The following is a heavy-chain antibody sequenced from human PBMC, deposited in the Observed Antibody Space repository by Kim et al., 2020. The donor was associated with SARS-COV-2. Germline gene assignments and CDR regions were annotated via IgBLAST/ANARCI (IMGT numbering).Heavy chain of an antibody. CDR1: GFTFSNAW. V-gene: IGHV3-15*01. Sequence: GGSLRLSCAASGFTFSNAWMSWVRQAPGKGLEWVGRIKSKTDGGTTDYAAPVKGRLTISRDDSKNTLYLQMNSLKTEDTAVYYCTTSLDSIVVVVAATGAQDYWGQGTLVTVSS. J-gene: IGHJ4*02. D-gene: IGHD2-15*01. CDR3: TTSLDSIVVVVAATGAQDY. CDR2: IKSKTDGGTT.